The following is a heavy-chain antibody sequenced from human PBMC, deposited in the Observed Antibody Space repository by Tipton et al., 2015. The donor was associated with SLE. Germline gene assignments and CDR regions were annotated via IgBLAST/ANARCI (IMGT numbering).Heavy chain of an antibody. Sequence: SLRLSCAASGFTFDDYAMHWVRQAPGKGLEWVSGISWNGDMKGYGDSVEGRFAISRNNTKNSLYLQMNNLRVEDTALYYCAKGHDYFGSGSYQQYFDLWGRGVLVTVSS. J-gene: IGHJ2*01. CDR1: GFTFDDYA. CDR3: AKGHDYFGSGSYQQYFDL. CDR2: ISWNGDMK. D-gene: IGHD3-10*01. V-gene: IGHV3-9*01.